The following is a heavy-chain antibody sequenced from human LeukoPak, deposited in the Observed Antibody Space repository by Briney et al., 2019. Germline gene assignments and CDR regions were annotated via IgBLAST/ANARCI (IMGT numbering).Heavy chain of an antibody. CDR1: GGSISSYY. CDR2: IYYSGST. D-gene: IGHD6-19*01. J-gene: IGHJ5*02. Sequence: SETLSLTCTVSGGSISSYYWSWIRQPPGKGLEWIGYIYYSGSTNYNPSLKSRVTISVDTSKNQFSLKLSSVTAADTAVYYCARSRRGSGWYYHWGQGTLVTVSS. V-gene: IGHV4-59*08. CDR3: ARSRRGSGWYYH.